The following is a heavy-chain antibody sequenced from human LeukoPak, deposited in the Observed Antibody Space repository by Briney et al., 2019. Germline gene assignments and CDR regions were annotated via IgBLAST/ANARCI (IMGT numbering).Heavy chain of an antibody. CDR2: ISGYNGNT. CDR3: ARSDVEMATIDY. D-gene: IGHD5-24*01. CDR1: GYTFTSYH. J-gene: IGHJ4*02. Sequence: ASVKVSCKASGYTFTSYHITWVRQAPGQGLEWMGWISGYNGNTNYAQKLQGRVTMTTDTSTSTAYMELRSLRSDDTAVYYCARSDVEMATIDYWGQGTLVTVSS. V-gene: IGHV1-18*01.